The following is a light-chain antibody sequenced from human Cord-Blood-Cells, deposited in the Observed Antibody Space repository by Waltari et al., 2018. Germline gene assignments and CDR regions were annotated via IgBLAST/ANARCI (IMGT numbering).Light chain of an antibody. Sequence: QSALTQPASVSGSPGQSITISCTGTSSDVGGYNYVPWYQQHPGKAPKLMIYEVSNRPSGVSNRFSGPKSGNTASLTISGLQAEDEADYYCSSYTSSSTLVFGGGTKLTVL. V-gene: IGLV2-14*01. J-gene: IGLJ2*01. CDR1: SSDVGGYNY. CDR2: EVS. CDR3: SSYTSSSTLV.